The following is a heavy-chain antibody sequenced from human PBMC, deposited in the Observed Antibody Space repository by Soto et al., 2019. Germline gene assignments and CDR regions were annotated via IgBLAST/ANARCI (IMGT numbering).Heavy chain of an antibody. V-gene: IGHV4-59*01. D-gene: IGHD2-2*01. CDR3: ARGAVPAAYLFYFDY. CDR1: GDFISNNY. Sequence: QVQLQESGPGLMKPSETLSLTCTVSGDFISNNYWNWIRQPPGKGLEWIGYIYYSGDTRYNPSLKSRVTMSVDTSKNQFSLTLTSVTAADTAVYYCARGAVPAAYLFYFDYWGQGTLVTVSS. CDR2: IYYSGDT. J-gene: IGHJ4*02.